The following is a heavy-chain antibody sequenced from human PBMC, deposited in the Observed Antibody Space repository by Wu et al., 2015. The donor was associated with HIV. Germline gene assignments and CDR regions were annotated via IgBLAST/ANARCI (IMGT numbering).Heavy chain of an antibody. Sequence: QVQLVQSGAEVKKPGASVKVSCKASGYTFTGYYLHWVRQAPGQGLEWMGWINPKSGDTNYAPKFQGRVTMTKDTSISTASMELSRLRSDDTAVYYCARDRSGFYYYMDVWGKGTTVSVSS. CDR2: INPKSGDT. V-gene: IGHV1-2*02. D-gene: IGHD6-25*01. J-gene: IGHJ6*03. CDR1: GYTFTGYY. CDR3: ARDRSGFYYYMDV.